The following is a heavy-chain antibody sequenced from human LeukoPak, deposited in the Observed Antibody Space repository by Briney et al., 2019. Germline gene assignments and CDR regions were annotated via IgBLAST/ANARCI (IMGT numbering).Heavy chain of an antibody. CDR3: ARGILWFGDDV. Sequence: ASVKVSCKASGYTFTNNFMHWVRQAPGQGLEWMGIINPSGDNTWYAQKFQGRVTMTRNTSISTAYMELSSLRSEDTAVYYCARGILWFGDDVWGKGTTVTISS. D-gene: IGHD3-10*01. CDR2: INPSGDNT. V-gene: IGHV1-46*01. CDR1: GYTFTNNF. J-gene: IGHJ6*04.